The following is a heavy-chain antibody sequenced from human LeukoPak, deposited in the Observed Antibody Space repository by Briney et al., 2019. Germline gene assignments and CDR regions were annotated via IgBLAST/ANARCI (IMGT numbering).Heavy chain of an antibody. J-gene: IGHJ4*02. CDR2: ISSSSSYI. CDR1: GCTFSSYS. Sequence: GGSLRLSCAASGCTFSSYSLNWVRQAPGKGLEWVSSISSSSSYIYYADSVKGRFTISRDNAKNPLYLQMNSLRAEDTAVYYCARALAAAGTNYWGQGTLVTVSS. CDR3: ARALAAAGTNY. V-gene: IGHV3-21*01. D-gene: IGHD6-13*01.